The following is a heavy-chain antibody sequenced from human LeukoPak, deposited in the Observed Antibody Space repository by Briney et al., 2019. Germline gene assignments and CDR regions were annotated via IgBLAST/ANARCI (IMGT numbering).Heavy chain of an antibody. CDR2: INPNSGGT. Sequence: ASVKVSCKASGYTFTGYYMHWVRQAPGQGLEWMGWINPNSGGTNYAQKFQGRVTMTGDTSISTAYMELSRLRSDDTAVYYCARTTVVTPAKYFQHWGEGTLVTVSS. CDR3: ARTTVVTPAKYFQH. D-gene: IGHD4-23*01. CDR1: GYTFTGYY. V-gene: IGHV1-2*02. J-gene: IGHJ1*01.